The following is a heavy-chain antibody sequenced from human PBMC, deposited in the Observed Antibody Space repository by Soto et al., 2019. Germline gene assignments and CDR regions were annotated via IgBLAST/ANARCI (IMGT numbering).Heavy chain of an antibody. CDR3: ARVGRYCSGGSCYSDWYFDL. CDR2: TRNKVNSYTT. J-gene: IGHJ2*01. Sequence: EVQLVESGGGLVQPGGSLRLSCAASGFTFSDHYRDWVRQAPGKGLEWVGRTRNKVNSYTTEYAASVKGRFTISRDDSKNSLYLQMNSLKTEDTAVYYCARVGRYCSGGSCYSDWYFDLWGRGTLVTVSS. D-gene: IGHD2-15*01. CDR1: GFTFSDHY. V-gene: IGHV3-72*01.